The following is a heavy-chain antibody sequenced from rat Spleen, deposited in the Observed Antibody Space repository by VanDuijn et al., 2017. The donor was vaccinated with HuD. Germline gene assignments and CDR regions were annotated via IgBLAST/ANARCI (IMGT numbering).Heavy chain of an antibody. Sequence: EVQLVESGGGLVQPGRSLKLSCAASGFTFSNFGMHWIRQAPTKGLEWVASISVSGGSTYYRDSMKGRFTISRENAKATLYLQMHSLRSEDTATYYCATDSAYWGQGTLVTVSS. CDR1: GFTFSNFG. CDR3: ATDSAY. CDR2: ISVSGGST. J-gene: IGHJ3*01. V-gene: IGHV5-19*01.